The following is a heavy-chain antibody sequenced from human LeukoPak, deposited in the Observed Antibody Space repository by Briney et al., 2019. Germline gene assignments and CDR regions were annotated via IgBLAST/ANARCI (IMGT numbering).Heavy chain of an antibody. V-gene: IGHV6-1*01. CDR1: GDSVSSNSAA. CDR2: TYYRSKWYN. CDR3: ARGLGYCSGGSCSHYYYMDV. Sequence: SQTLSLTCAISGDSVSSNSAAWNWIRQSPSRGLEWLGRTYYRSKWYNDYAVSVKSRITINPDTSKNQFSLQLNSVTPEDTAVYYCARGLGYCSGGSCSHYYYMDVCGKGTTVTVSS. D-gene: IGHD2-15*01. J-gene: IGHJ6*03.